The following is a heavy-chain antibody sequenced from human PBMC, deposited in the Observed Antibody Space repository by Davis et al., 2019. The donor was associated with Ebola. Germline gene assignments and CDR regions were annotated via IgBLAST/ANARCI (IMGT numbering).Heavy chain of an antibody. Sequence: AASVKVSCKASGYTFTGYYMHWVRQAPGQGLEWMGRINPNSGGTNYAQKFQGRVTMTRDTSISTAYMELSRLRSDDTAVYYCARGRYVDIVATTYSGFDIWGQGTMVTVSS. CDR3: ARGRYVDIVATTYSGFDI. CDR2: INPNSGGT. D-gene: IGHD5-12*01. V-gene: IGHV1-2*06. J-gene: IGHJ3*02. CDR1: GYTFTGYY.